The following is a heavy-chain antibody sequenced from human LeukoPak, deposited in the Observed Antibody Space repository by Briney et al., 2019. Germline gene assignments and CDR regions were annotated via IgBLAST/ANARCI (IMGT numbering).Heavy chain of an antibody. Sequence: PGGSLRLSCEASGFTFNKHAMTWVRQAPGKGPEWVSGIGSSGATIFYADSVKGRFTISRDNSKNTVSLEMHNLTAEDTAVYYCARISVGPLSRPTHVSLYYGMDVWGQGTTVTVSS. J-gene: IGHJ6*02. CDR3: ARISVGPLSRPTHVSLYYGMDV. V-gene: IGHV3-23*01. D-gene: IGHD3-10*01. CDR2: IGSSGATI. CDR1: GFTFNKHA.